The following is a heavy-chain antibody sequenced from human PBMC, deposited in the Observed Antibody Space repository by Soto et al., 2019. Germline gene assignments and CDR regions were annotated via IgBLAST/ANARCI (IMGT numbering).Heavy chain of an antibody. V-gene: IGHV3-7*01. CDR1: GFTFSSYW. D-gene: IGHD2-2*03. CDR2: IKQDGSEK. J-gene: IGHJ3*02. CDR3: AGDWIPACFPTDVFYM. Sequence: GGSLRLSCAASGFTFSSYWMSWVRQAPGKGLEWVANIKQDGSEKYYVDSVKGRFTISRDNAKNSLYLQMYSLRAEDTAVYYWAGDWIPACFPTDVFYMGGQG.